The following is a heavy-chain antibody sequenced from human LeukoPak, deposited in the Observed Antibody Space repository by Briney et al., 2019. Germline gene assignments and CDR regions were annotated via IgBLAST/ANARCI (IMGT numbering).Heavy chain of an antibody. CDR3: ARGGVDRAFDI. Sequence: PGGSLRLSCAASGFTVSSNYMSWVRQAPGKWLEWVSVIYSGGSTYYADSVKGRFTISRDNSKNTLYLQMNSLRAEDTAVYYCARGGVDRAFDIWGQGTMVTVSS. CDR2: IYSGGST. CDR1: GFTVSSNY. D-gene: IGHD1-14*01. J-gene: IGHJ3*02. V-gene: IGHV3-66*01.